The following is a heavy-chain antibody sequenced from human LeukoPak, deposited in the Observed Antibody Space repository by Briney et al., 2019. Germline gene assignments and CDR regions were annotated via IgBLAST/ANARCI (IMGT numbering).Heavy chain of an antibody. CDR3: ASVSGSYYSGWFDP. CDR2: IHYSGSS. D-gene: IGHD1-26*01. CDR1: GGSISSSSYY. J-gene: IGHJ5*02. V-gene: IGHV4-39*01. Sequence: SETLSLTCTVSGGSISSSSYYWGWIRQPPGKGLEWIGSIHYSGSSYYNPSLKSRVTISVDTSKNQFSLKLSSVTAADTAVYYCASVSGSYYSGWFDPGGQGTLVTVSS.